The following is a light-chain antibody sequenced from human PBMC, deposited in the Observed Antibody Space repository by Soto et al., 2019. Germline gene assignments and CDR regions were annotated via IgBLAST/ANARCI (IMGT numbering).Light chain of an antibody. CDR1: SSDFVVYNY. J-gene: IGLJ1*01. V-gene: IGLV2-14*01. CDR3: SPHTISSAIQV. Sequence: QSVLTQPASLSGSPGQSITISCAGTSSDFVVYNYVSWYQQHPGKAPKLMIYGVSNRPSGVSNRFSGSKSGNTASLTISGLQADDEADYYCSPHTISSAIQVFGTRTKVTVL. CDR2: GVS.